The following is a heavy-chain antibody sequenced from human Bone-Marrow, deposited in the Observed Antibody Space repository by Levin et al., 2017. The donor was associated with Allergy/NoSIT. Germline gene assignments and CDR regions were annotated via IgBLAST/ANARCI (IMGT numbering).Heavy chain of an antibody. Sequence: SETLSLTCTVSGGSINTGSYYWGWLRRPPGKGLQWIGSIYYSGSTYYNSSLKSPVTISIDTSKNQFSLKLSSVTAADTAVYYCARVGYSDSTGYYHYFDYWGQGTLVTVSS. V-gene: IGHV4-39*07. CDR1: GGSINTGSYY. J-gene: IGHJ4*02. CDR3: ARVGYSDSTGYYHYFDY. CDR2: IYYSGST. D-gene: IGHD3-22*01.